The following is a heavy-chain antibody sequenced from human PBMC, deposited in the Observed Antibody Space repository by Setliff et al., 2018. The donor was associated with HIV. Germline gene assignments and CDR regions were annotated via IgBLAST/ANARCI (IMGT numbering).Heavy chain of an antibody. V-gene: IGHV1-3*01. D-gene: IGHD2-8*02. CDR2: INVGKGDT. J-gene: IGHJ4*01. Sequence: ASVKVSCKASGYTFTTYSLHWVRQAPGQSLEWMGWINVGKGDTKYSQKLQGRTSITRDTSTNTAYMELNNLRSDDTGIYFCARGALLAVFDFDHWGQGTLVTVSS. CDR1: GYTFTTYS. CDR3: ARGALLAVFDFDH.